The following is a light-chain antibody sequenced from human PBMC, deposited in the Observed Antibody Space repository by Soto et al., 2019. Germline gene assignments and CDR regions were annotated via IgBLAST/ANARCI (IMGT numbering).Light chain of an antibody. V-gene: IGKV4-1*01. CDR1: QSVLFSSNNKNY. Sequence: DIVMTQSPDSLAVSLGERASINCKSSQSVLFSSNNKNYLAWYQQKPGQPPNLLISWASTRDSGVPERFSGSGSWTEFTLTISSLQAEDVAVYYCQQYYSTPYTFGQGTKLEI. CDR2: WAS. CDR3: QQYYSTPYT. J-gene: IGKJ2*01.